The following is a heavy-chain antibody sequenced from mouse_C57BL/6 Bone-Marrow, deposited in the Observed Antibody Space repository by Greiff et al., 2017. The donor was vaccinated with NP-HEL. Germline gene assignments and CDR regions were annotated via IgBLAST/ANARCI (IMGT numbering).Heavy chain of an antibody. Sequence: EVQLQQSGPGLVKPSQSLSLTCSVTGYSITSGYYWNWIRQFPGNKLEWMGYISYDGSNNYNPSLKNRISITRDTSKNQFFLKLNSVTTEDTATYYCAREGNYVGYWGKGTTLTVSS. CDR3: AREGNYVGY. V-gene: IGHV3-6*01. J-gene: IGHJ2*01. CDR2: ISYDGSN. CDR1: GYSITSGYY. D-gene: IGHD2-14*01.